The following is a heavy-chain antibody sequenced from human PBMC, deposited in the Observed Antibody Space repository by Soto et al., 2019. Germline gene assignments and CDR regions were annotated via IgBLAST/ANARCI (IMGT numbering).Heavy chain of an antibody. CDR1: GFTFDSHA. J-gene: IGHJ3*02. D-gene: IGHD1-26*01. Sequence: EVQLLESGGGLVQPGGSLRLSCGVSGFTFDSHAMNWVRQAPGRGLEWVSRISGGGGSTDYADSVKGRFTVSRDNSQNTLFLQMNSLSVDDTAIFYCASDTGTYRFDAFDIWGQGTMVTVSS. CDR2: ISGGGGST. V-gene: IGHV3-23*01. CDR3: ASDTGTYRFDAFDI.